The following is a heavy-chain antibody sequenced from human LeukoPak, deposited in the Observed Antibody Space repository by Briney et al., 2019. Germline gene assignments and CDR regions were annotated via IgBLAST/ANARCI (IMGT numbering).Heavy chain of an antibody. CDR2: IWYDGGNK. CDR3: ARGLTQIPRLATGLGH. Sequence: GGPLRLSCAASGFSFSSYAMHWVRQAPGKGLEWVAVIWYDGGNKYYADSVKGRFTISRDNSKNTLYLEMNSLRAEDTAVYYCARGLTQIPRLATGLGHWGQGTLVTVSS. J-gene: IGHJ4*02. CDR1: GFSFSSYA. V-gene: IGHV3-33*01. D-gene: IGHD2-21*02.